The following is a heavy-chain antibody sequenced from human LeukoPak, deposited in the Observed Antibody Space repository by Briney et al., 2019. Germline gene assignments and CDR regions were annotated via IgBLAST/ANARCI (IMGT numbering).Heavy chain of an antibody. D-gene: IGHD3-22*01. J-gene: IGHJ4*02. CDR3: ARSGYYDSSGYSPNY. V-gene: IGHV3-21*01. CDR2: ISSSSSYI. Sequence: GGSLRLSCAASGFTFSSYSMSWVRQAPGKGLEWVSSISSSSSYIYYADSVKGRFTISGDNAKNSLYLQMNSLRAEDTAVYYCARSGYYDSSGYSPNYWGQGTLVTVSS. CDR1: GFTFSSYS.